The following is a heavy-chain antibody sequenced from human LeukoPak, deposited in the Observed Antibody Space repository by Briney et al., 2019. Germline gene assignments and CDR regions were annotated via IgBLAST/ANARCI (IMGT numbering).Heavy chain of an antibody. D-gene: IGHD4-17*01. CDR1: GGSFSGYY. CDR2: INHSGST. CDR3: AREDYGDQKPPFDY. V-gene: IGHV4-34*01. J-gene: IGHJ4*02. Sequence: SETLSLTCAVYGGSFSGYYWSWIRQPPGKGLEWIGEINHSGSTNYNPSLKSRVTISVDTSKNQFSLKLSSVTAADTAVYYCAREDYGDQKPPFDYWGQGTLVTVSS.